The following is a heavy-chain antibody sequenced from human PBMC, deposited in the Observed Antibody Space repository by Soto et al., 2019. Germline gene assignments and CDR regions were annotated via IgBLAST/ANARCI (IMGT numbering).Heavy chain of an antibody. D-gene: IGHD2-15*01. Sequence: EVQLLESGGGLVQPGGSLRLSCAAPGLTFRTYAMTWVRQAPGKGLEWVSIISGSGGSTYYADSVKGRFTVSRDNSKNSLYVQMHSLRAVDTAVYYCAKWTCGGGSWYFDYWGQGTLVTVSS. J-gene: IGHJ4*02. CDR2: ISGSGGST. CDR1: GLTFRTYA. V-gene: IGHV3-23*01. CDR3: AKWTCGGGSWYFDY.